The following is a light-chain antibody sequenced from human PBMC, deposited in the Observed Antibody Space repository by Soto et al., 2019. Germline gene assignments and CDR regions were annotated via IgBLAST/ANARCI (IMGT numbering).Light chain of an antibody. CDR2: EVS. CDR3: CSYAGSSTSYV. V-gene: IGLV2-23*02. Sequence: QSALTRPASVSCTPGRSTTISCTGTSSDVGSYNLVSWYQQHPGKAPKLMIYEVSKRPSGVSNRFSGSKSGNTASLTISGLQAEDEADYYCCSYAGSSTSYVFGTGPKVTVL. J-gene: IGLJ1*01. CDR1: SSDVGSYNL.